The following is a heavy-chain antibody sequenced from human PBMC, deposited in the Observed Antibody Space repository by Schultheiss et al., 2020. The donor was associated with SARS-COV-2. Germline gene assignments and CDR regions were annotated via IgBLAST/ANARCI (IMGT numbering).Heavy chain of an antibody. Sequence: SGPTLVKPTQTLTLTCTFSGFSLSTSGMCVSWIRQPPGKALEWLALIDWDDDKYYSTSLKTRLTISKDTSKNQVVLTMTNMDPVDTATYFCARIRFDSGTYYFDYWGQGTLVTVSS. CDR3: ARIRFDSGTYYFDY. V-gene: IGHV2-70*01. CDR1: GFSLSTSGMC. CDR2: IDWDDDK. D-gene: IGHD3-10*01. J-gene: IGHJ4*02.